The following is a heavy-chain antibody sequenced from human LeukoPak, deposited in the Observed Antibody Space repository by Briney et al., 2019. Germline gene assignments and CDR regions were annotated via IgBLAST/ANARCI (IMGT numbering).Heavy chain of an antibody. D-gene: IGHD4-23*01. V-gene: IGHV4-59*01. Sequence: SETLSLTCTVSGGSFSSYYWSWIRQPPGKGLEWIGYMHNSGDTSYNPSLKSRVTISIGTSKSQFSLKLSSVTAADTAVYYCARRGYGGNSGLGSWFDPWGQGTLVTVSS. J-gene: IGHJ5*02. CDR1: GGSFSSYY. CDR2: MHNSGDT. CDR3: ARRGYGGNSGLGSWFDP.